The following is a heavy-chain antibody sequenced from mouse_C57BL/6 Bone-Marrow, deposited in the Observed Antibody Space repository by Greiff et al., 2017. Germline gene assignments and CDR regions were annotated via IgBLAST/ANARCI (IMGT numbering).Heavy chain of an antibody. CDR3: ATSYYYGYFDY. Sequence: QVQLKQPGAELVMPGASVKLSCKASGYTFTSYWMHWVKQRPGQGLEWIGEIEPSDSYTNYNQKFKGKSTLTVDKSSSTAYMQLSSLTSEDSAVYYCATSYYYGYFDYWGQGTTLTVSS. V-gene: IGHV1-69*01. J-gene: IGHJ2*01. CDR1: GYTFTSYW. D-gene: IGHD1-1*01. CDR2: IEPSDSYT.